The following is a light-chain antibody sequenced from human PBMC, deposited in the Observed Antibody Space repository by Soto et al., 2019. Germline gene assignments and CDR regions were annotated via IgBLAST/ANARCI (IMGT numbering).Light chain of an antibody. J-gene: IGLJ3*02. V-gene: IGLV1-44*01. CDR2: NDN. CDR1: RSKIASYP. CDR3: ATWDDSLRRQV. Sequence: QSVLTQPPSASGTPGQRVSLSCFGGRSKIASYPVNWYQQLPGTAPKLLIYNDNQRPSGVPVRFSGTKSGTSASLAISGLQAEDETDYYCATWDDSLRRQVFGGVTKLTVL.